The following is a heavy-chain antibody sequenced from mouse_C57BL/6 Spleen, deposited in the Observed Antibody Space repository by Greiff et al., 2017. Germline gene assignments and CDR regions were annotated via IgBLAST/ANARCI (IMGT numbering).Heavy chain of an antibody. V-gene: IGHV1-82*01. Sequence: VQLQASGPELVKPGASVKISCKASGYAFSSSWMNWVKQRPGKGLEWIGRIYPGDGDTNYNGKFKGKATLTADKSSSTAYRQLSSLTSEDSAVYFGARTSSGYLYAMDYWGQGTSVTVSS. J-gene: IGHJ4*01. CDR1: GYAFSSSW. CDR3: ARTSSGYLYAMDY. CDR2: IYPGDGDT. D-gene: IGHD3-2*02.